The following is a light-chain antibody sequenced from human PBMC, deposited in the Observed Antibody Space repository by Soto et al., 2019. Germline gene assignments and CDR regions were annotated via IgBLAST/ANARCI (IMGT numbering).Light chain of an antibody. J-gene: IGKJ5*01. CDR2: DAS. Sequence: TITSRASQSLSGWLAWYQQKPGKAPNLLIFDASSLHSGVPSRFSGSGSGTEFTLTITSLQPDDFATYFCQQYNSYPITFGQGTRLEIK. CDR1: QSLSGW. CDR3: QQYNSYPIT. V-gene: IGKV1-5*01.